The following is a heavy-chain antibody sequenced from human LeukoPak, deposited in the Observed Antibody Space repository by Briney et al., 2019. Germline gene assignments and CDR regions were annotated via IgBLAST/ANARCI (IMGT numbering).Heavy chain of an antibody. Sequence: KTSETLSLTCTVSGYSISSGYYWGWIRQPPGKGLEWIGSIYHSGSTYYNPSLKSRVTISVDTSKNQFSLKLSSVTAADTAVYYCARVTTGWFDPWGQGTLVTVSS. CDR2: IYHSGST. CDR3: ARVTTGWFDP. D-gene: IGHD4-11*01. CDR1: GYSISSGYY. J-gene: IGHJ5*02. V-gene: IGHV4-38-2*02.